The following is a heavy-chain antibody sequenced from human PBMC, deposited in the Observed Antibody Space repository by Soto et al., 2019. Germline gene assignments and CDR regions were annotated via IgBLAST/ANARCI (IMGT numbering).Heavy chain of an antibody. D-gene: IGHD3-22*01. CDR1: GFALTTRGMC. J-gene: IGHJ4*02. CDR3: ARTTLTYYYDSSGYHFDY. CDR2: IDWDDDK. Sequence: SGLTLVNPTQTLTLTCTFSGFALTTRGMCVSWIRQPPGKALEWLALIDWDDDKYYSTSLKTRLTISKDTSKNQVVLTMTNMDPVDTATYYCARTTLTYYYDSSGYHFDYWGQGTLVTVSS. V-gene: IGHV2-70*01.